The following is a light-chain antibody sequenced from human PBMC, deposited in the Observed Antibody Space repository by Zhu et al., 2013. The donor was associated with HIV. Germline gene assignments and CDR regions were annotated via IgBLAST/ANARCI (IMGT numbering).Light chain of an antibody. J-gene: IGKJ5*01. CDR2: GAS. CDR1: RSVGSTF. Sequence: DIVLTQSPGTLSLSPGEGATLSCRASRSVGSTFLAWYQQKPGQAPRLLIYGASSRAPGIPDRFSGSGSGTDFTLTIDSLQSEDFAVYFCLQYNNWPPITFGQGTRLEI. V-gene: IGKV3-20*01. CDR3: LQYNNWPPIT.